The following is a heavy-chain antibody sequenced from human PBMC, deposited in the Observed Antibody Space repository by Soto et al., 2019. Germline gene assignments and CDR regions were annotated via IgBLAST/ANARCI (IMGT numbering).Heavy chain of an antibody. J-gene: IGHJ5*02. D-gene: IGHD5-18*01. V-gene: IGHV6-1*01. CDR2: TYYRSKWYN. Sequence: SQTLSLTCAISGDSVSSNSAAWNWIRQSPSRGLEWLGRTYYRSKWYNDYAVSVKSRITINPDTSKNQFSLQLNSVTPEDTAVYYCAREDTAMDGRENWFDPWGQGTLVTVSS. CDR1: GDSVSSNSAA. CDR3: AREDTAMDGRENWFDP.